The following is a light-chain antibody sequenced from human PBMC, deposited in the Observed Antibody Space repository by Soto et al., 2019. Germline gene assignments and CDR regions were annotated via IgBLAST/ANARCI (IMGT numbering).Light chain of an antibody. Sequence: IQMTQSPSSVSGSVGDRVTITCRASQDITRWLAWYQQKPGKAPKLLIYGASSLQSGVPSRFSGSGSETDFTLTISSLQHEDSATYYCQQTNTFPLTFGGGTKLDIK. CDR1: QDITRW. CDR3: QQTNTFPLT. CDR2: GAS. V-gene: IGKV1-12*01. J-gene: IGKJ4*01.